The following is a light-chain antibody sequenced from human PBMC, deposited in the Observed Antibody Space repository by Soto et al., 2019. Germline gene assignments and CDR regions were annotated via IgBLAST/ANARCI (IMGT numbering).Light chain of an antibody. J-gene: IGLJ2*01. CDR2: DDT. CDR1: NIGTKG. V-gene: IGLV3-21*02. Sequence: SYELTQPPSVSVAPGQTASITCGGNNIGTKGVHWYQQKSGQAPVVVVYDDTDRPSGIPERFSGSNSGNTATLSISRVEAGDEADYYCQVWDTSSAVVFGGGTKLNVL. CDR3: QVWDTSSAVV.